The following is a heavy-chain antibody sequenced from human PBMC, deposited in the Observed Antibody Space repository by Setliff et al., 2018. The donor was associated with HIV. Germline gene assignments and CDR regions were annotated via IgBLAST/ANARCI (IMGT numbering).Heavy chain of an antibody. J-gene: IGHJ4*02. CDR2: INHSGST. D-gene: IGHD6-13*01. V-gene: IGHV4-34*01. CDR1: GGSFSGYY. Sequence: SETLSLTCAVYGGSFSGYYWSWIRQPPGKGLEWIGEINHSGSTNYNPSLKSRVTISADTSMDQFSLKLNSVTAADPAVYYCAAASSWDPLLDYWGQGTLVTVSS. CDR3: AAASSWDPLLDY.